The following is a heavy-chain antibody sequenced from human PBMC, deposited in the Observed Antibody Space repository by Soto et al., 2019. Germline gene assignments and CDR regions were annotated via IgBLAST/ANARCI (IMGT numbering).Heavy chain of an antibody. J-gene: IGHJ3*02. CDR2: IKSKTDGGTT. CDR1: GFTFSNAW. CDR3: TIGVAMNTVTWVDAFDI. V-gene: IGHV3-15*01. D-gene: IGHD4-17*01. Sequence: GVSLRLSCAASGFTFSNAWMSWVRQAPGKGLEWVCRIKSKTDGGTTDYTAPVKVRFTISRDDSKNTLYLQMNSQKNEDTAVNYCTIGVAMNTVTWVDAFDIWGQGTMVTVSS.